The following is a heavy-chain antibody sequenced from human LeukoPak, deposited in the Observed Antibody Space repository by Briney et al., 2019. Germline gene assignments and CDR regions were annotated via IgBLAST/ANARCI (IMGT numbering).Heavy chain of an antibody. J-gene: IGHJ4*02. CDR3: ARDYYDSSGYYQVSY. D-gene: IGHD3-22*01. Sequence: GGSLRLSCAASGFTFSSYGMHWVRQAPGKGLEWVAVISYDGSNKDFADSLKGRFTISRDNSKNTLYLQMNSLRAEDTAVYYCARDYYDSSGYYQVSYWGQGTLVTVSS. CDR2: ISYDGSNK. CDR1: GFTFSSYG. V-gene: IGHV3-30*03.